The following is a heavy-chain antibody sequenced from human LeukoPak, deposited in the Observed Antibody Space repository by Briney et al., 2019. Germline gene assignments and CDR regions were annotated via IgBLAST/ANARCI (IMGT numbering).Heavy chain of an antibody. V-gene: IGHV5-51*01. Sequence: GESLKISCKGSGYSFTSYWIGWARQLPGKGLEWMGIIYPGDPDTRYSPSFQGQVTVSADKSISTAYLQWSSLKASDTAMYYCARRRIAADYWGQGTLVTVSS. CDR3: ARRRIAADY. J-gene: IGHJ4*02. D-gene: IGHD6-13*01. CDR2: IYPGDPDT. CDR1: GYSFTSYW.